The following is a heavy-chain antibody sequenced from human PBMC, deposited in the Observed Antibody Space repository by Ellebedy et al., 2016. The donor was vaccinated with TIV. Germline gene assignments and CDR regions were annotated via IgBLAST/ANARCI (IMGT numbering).Heavy chain of an antibody. D-gene: IGHD2-2*01. CDR3: ARSCSPSCWECLEY. CDR1: GGCFNSYY. Sequence: SETLSLXXTVSGGCFNSYYWTWIRQPPGKGLEWIGHLTHIGTTNYNPSLQSRVAMSLDSSKTQFSLELKSVTAADTAVYFCARSCSPSCWECLEYWGQGVLVTVSP. CDR2: LTHIGTT. J-gene: IGHJ4*02. V-gene: IGHV4-59*13.